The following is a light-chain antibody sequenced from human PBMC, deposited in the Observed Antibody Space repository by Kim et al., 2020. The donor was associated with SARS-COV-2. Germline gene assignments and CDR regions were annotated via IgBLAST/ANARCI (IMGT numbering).Light chain of an antibody. J-gene: IGKJ5*01. CDR1: QTVNNN. V-gene: IGKV3-15*01. CDR2: AAS. CDR3: QQYNNGAEIT. Sequence: EIVMTQSPATLSVSPGERATLSCRASQTVNNNLAWYQQKPGQTPRLLIYAASTSADGVPARFSGSWSGTEFTLTISSLQSEDFAVYYCQQYNNGAEITCGQGKRVEIK.